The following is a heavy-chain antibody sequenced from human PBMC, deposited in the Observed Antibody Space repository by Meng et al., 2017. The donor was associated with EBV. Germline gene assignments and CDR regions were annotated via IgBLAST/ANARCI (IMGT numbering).Heavy chain of an antibody. D-gene: IGHD6-13*01. Sequence: QLARCGAAVKEPGPTVRASCKASGVTFRSYAISWVRQAPGQGLDGMGGIIPTFGTANYAQKFQGRVTITADKSTSTAYMELSSLRSEDTAVYYCARSEIAAAGRLDYWGQGTLVTVSS. CDR2: IIPTFGTA. J-gene: IGHJ4*02. CDR3: ARSEIAAAGRLDY. CDR1: GVTFRSYA. V-gene: IGHV1-69*06.